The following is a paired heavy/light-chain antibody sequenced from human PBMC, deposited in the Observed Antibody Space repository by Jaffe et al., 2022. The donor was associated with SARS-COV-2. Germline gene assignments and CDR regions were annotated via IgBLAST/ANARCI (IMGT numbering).Light chain of an antibody. Sequence: DIVMTQSPLSLPVTPGEPASISCRSSQSLLHTNGYIYLDWYLQKPGQSPQLLIYLGSNRASGVPDRFSGSGSGTDFTLKISRVEAEDVGVYYCMQGLKTPRTFGQGTKLEIK. CDR3: MQGLKTPRT. CDR2: LGS. J-gene: IGKJ2*01. V-gene: IGKV2-28*01. CDR1: QSLLHTNGYIY.
Heavy chain of an antibody. CDR1: GYTFTSYG. J-gene: IGHJ6*02. CDR2: ISTYNGDT. V-gene: IGHV1-18*01. CDR3: ARDLEIAVGAGSIIFRHSGLDV. D-gene: IGHD2-15*01. Sequence: QVQLVQSGAEVKKPGAAVKLSCKTSGYTFTSYGIIWVRQAPGQGLEWMGWISTYNGDTNYAQNLQGRLSMTTDASTRTAYMEVRSLRSDDTAVYYCARDLEIAVGAGSIIFRHSGLDVWGQGTTVTVSS.